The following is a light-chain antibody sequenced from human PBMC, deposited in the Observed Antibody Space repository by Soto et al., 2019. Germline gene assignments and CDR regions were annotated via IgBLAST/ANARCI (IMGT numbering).Light chain of an antibody. V-gene: IGLV2-14*01. CDR3: SSYTSSSPYV. Sequence: QSALTQPASVSGSPGQSITISCTGTSSDVGGYNYVSWYQQQPGKAPKLMIYEVSNRPSGVSNRFSGSKSGNTASLTISGLQAEDEADYYRSSYTSSSPYVSGTGTKVTVL. CDR2: EVS. CDR1: SSDVGGYNY. J-gene: IGLJ1*01.